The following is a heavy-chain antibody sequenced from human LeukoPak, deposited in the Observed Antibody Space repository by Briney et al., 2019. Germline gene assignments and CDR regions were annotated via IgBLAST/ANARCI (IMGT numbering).Heavy chain of an antibody. CDR2: INPNSGVT. V-gene: IGHV1-2*02. D-gene: IGHD6-13*01. J-gene: IGHJ5*02. CDR1: GYTFTGYY. CDR3: AKVQTYRTSEGWFDP. Sequence: RGASVKVSCKASGYTFTGYYMHWVRQVPGQGLEWVGWINPNSGVTNYAQKFQGRVTMTGDTSINTAYMELSRLRSDDTAVYYCAKVQTYRTSEGWFDPWGQGTLVTVSS.